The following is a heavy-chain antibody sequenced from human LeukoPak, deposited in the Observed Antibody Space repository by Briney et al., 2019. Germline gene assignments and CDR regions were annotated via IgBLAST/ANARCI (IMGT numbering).Heavy chain of an antibody. CDR1: GYTFTSYG. CDR2: ISAYNGNT. Sequence: ASVKVSCKASGYTFTSYGISWVRQAPGQGLEWMGWISAYNGNTNYAQKLQGRVTMTTDTSTSTAYMELRSLRSDDTAVYYCARDGGLLWLGEDGFDYWGQGTLVTVSS. V-gene: IGHV1-18*01. D-gene: IGHD3-10*01. J-gene: IGHJ4*02. CDR3: ARDGGLLWLGEDGFDY.